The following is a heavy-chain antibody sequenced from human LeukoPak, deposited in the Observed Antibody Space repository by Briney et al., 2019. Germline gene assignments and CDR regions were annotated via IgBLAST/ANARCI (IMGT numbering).Heavy chain of an antibody. CDR2: ISYDGSNK. J-gene: IGHJ4*02. Sequence: GRSLRLSCAASGFTFSSYAMHWVRQAPGKGLEWVAVISYDGSNKYYADSVKGRFTISRDNSKNTLYLQMNSLRAEDTAVYYCAKAKWLYYFDYWGQGTLVTVSS. CDR1: GFTFSSYA. CDR3: AKAKWLYYFDY. V-gene: IGHV3-30-3*01. D-gene: IGHD6-19*01.